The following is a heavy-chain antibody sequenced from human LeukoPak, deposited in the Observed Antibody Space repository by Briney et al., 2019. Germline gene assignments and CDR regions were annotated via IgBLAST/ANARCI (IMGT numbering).Heavy chain of an antibody. D-gene: IGHD5-18*01. CDR2: ISSAGSYI. J-gene: IGHJ3*02. CDR1: GFTFSTYD. V-gene: IGHV3-21*01. Sequence: GGSLRLSCAASGFTFSTYDMNWVRQAPGKGLEWVSSISSAGSYIYSADSVKGRFTISRDNARNSLYLQMSRLRAEDTAVYYCARALGYSNAFDIWGQGTMVTVSS. CDR3: ARALGYSNAFDI.